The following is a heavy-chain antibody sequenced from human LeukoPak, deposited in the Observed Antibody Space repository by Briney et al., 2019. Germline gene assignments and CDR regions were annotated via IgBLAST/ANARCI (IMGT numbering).Heavy chain of an antibody. CDR1: GFTFSSYG. Sequence: GGSLRLSCAASGFTFSSYGMHWVRQAPGKGLEWVAFIRYDGSNKYYADSVKGRFTISRDNSKNTLYLQMNSLRAEDTAVYYCAKDPVDYGDYYYYMDVWGKGTTVTISS. V-gene: IGHV3-30*02. CDR3: AKDPVDYGDYYYYMDV. CDR2: IRYDGSNK. J-gene: IGHJ6*03. D-gene: IGHD4-17*01.